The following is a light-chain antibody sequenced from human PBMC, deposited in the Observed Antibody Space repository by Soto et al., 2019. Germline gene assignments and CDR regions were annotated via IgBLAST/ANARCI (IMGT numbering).Light chain of an antibody. CDR2: AAS. V-gene: IGKV1-39*01. CDR3: QQSYSTLIT. J-gene: IGKJ5*01. Sequence: DIQMTQSPSSLSASVGDRVTITCRASQNVAHFLNWYQQKPGKAPKLLIYAASSLQSGVPSRFSGSGSGTDFTLTISSLQPEDFATYYCQQSYSTLITFGQGTRLEIK. CDR1: QNVAHF.